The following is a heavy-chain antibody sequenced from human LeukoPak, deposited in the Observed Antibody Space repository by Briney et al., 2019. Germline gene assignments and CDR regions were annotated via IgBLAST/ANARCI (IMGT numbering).Heavy chain of an antibody. J-gene: IGHJ5*02. V-gene: IGHV3-53*01. CDR3: ARDVYDYGVPRYLDP. D-gene: IGHD4-17*01. CDR1: GFTVSSNY. Sequence: PGGSLRLSCAASGFTVSSNYMTWVRQAPGKGLEWVSGSYSGGRTYYADSVKCRFTISRDNSKNTLYLQMNSLRAEDTAVYYCARDVYDYGVPRYLDPWGQGTLVTVSS. CDR2: SYSGGRT.